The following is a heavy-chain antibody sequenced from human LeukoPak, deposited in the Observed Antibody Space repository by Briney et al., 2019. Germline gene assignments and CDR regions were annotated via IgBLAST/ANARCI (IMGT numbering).Heavy chain of an antibody. D-gene: IGHD2-21*01. CDR3: ARDLWHIARYGHYMDV. CDR1: GFTFSNYW. J-gene: IGHJ6*03. V-gene: IGHV3-69-1*01. Sequence: GGSLRLSCAASGFTFSNYWMDWVRHAPGKGLEWVSSISSSSYIYYADSVKGRFTISRDNAKNSLYLQMNSLRAEDTAVYYCARDLWHIARYGHYMDVWGKGTTVTISS. CDR2: ISSSSYI.